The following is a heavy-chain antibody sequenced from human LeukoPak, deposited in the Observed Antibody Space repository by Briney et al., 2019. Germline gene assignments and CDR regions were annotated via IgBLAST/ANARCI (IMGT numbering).Heavy chain of an antibody. Sequence: GGSLRLSCAASGFTFSSYSMNWVRQAPGKGLEWDSYISSSSSTIYYADSVKGRFTISRDNAKNSLYPQMNSLRAEDTAVYYCARDGWLITMNNWFDPWGQGTLVTVSS. J-gene: IGHJ5*02. CDR3: ARDGWLITMNNWFDP. D-gene: IGHD3-3*01. CDR1: GFTFSSYS. V-gene: IGHV3-48*01. CDR2: ISSSSSTI.